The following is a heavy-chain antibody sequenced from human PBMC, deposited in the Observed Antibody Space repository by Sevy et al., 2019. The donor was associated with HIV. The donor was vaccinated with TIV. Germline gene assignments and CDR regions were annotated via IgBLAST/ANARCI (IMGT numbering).Heavy chain of an antibody. V-gene: IGHV3-30*04. CDR1: GFTFGNHA. Sequence: GGSLRLSCAASGFTFGNHAIHWVRQAPVKGLEWVAIFSFDGRNEHYAGSVKGRFTISRDNSKKTVYLQMTNLRSEDAAVYYCARDHCTDGVCFRSGYFDYWGQGTLVTVSS. D-gene: IGHD2-8*01. CDR3: ARDHCTDGVCFRSGYFDY. J-gene: IGHJ4*01. CDR2: FSFDGRNE.